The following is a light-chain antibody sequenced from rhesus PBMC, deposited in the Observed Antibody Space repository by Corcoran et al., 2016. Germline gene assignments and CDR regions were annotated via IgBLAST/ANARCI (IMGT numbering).Light chain of an antibody. CDR2: AAS. CDR3: QQHNSHPRT. V-gene: IGKV1-44*02. CDR1: QTISSY. Sequence: DIQMTQSPSSLSASVGDRVTITCRASQTISSYLAWYQQKPGKVPNLLIYAASSLESGVPSRFSGSGSGTEFTLPISSLQPEDFATYYCQQHNSHPRTFGGGTKVEIK. J-gene: IGKJ4*01.